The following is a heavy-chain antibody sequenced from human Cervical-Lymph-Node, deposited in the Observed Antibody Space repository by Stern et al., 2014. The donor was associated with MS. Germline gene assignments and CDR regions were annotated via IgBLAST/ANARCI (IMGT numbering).Heavy chain of an antibody. CDR2: ISWNSGVI. Sequence: EVQLVQSGGGLVQPGGSLGLSCAASGFTFDDHALYWIPQAPGKGLEGVSHISWNSGVIVYADSVKGRFTISRDNAKNSLYLQMSSLRVEDTALYYCAKDYASGSSFFDSWGQGTLVTVSS. V-gene: IGHV3-9*01. CDR1: GFTFDDHA. CDR3: AKDYASGSSFFDS. D-gene: IGHD3-10*01. J-gene: IGHJ4*02.